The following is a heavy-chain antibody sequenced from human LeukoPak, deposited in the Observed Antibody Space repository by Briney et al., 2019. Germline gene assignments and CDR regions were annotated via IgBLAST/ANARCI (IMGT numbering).Heavy chain of an antibody. CDR2: ISSSGSTI. CDR3: ARDLSSGYGDDAFDI. V-gene: IGHV3-11*04. CDR1: GFTFSTYA. Sequence: PGGSLRLSCAASGFTFSTYAMSWIRQAPGKGLEWVSYISSSGSTIYYADSVKGRFTISRDNAKNSLYLQMNSLRAEDTAVYYCARDLSSGYGDDAFDIWGQGTMVTVSS. D-gene: IGHD5-12*01. J-gene: IGHJ3*02.